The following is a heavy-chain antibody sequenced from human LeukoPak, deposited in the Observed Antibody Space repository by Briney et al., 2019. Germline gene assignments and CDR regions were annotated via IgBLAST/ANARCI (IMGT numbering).Heavy chain of an antibody. Sequence: PSETLSLTCTVSGGSISSSTSHWGWIRQPPGKGLEWIGTIHYSGRTYYNPSLESRVIISVDTSKNQFSLKLGSVTAADTAVYYCARQGIAVADIFDNWGQGTLVTVSS. CDR1: GGSISSSTSH. CDR3: ARQGIAVADIFDN. J-gene: IGHJ4*02. D-gene: IGHD6-19*01. V-gene: IGHV4-39*01. CDR2: IHYSGRT.